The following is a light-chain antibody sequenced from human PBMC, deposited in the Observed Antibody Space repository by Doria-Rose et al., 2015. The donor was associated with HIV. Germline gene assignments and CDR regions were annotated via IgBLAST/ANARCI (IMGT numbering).Light chain of an antibody. CDR2: DGS. Sequence: VLTQSPGTLSSSPGARATLSCRASQSFSSTYLAWYQQKPGQAPSLLIYDGSTRATGIPDRFSASGSGTDFTLTINRLEPEDFAQYYCHQYGTSWTFGQGTKVEI. CDR3: HQYGTSWT. J-gene: IGKJ1*01. CDR1: QSFSSTY. V-gene: IGKV3-20*01.